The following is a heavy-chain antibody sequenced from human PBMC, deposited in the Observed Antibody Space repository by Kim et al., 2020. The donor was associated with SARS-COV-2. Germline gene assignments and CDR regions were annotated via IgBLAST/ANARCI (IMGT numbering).Heavy chain of an antibody. V-gene: IGHV3-64D*09. D-gene: IGHD1-26*01. Sequence: GGSLRLSCAASGFTFSSYAMHWVRQAPGKGLEYVSAISSNGGSTYYASSVNGFFTISRDNSKTTLFLQISILSADATAVYYSVKAGKGYCFWG. CDR2: ISSNGGST. CDR1: GFTFSSYA. CDR3: VKAGKGYCF. J-gene: IGHJ2*01.